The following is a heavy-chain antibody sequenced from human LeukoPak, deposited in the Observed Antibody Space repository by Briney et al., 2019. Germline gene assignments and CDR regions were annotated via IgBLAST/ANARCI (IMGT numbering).Heavy chain of an antibody. CDR3: AGRVDCYYGMDV. D-gene: IGHD2-21*01. CDR1: GGSFSGYY. CDR2: INHSGST. J-gene: IGHJ6*02. Sequence: PSETLSLTCAVYGGSFSGYYWSWIRQPPGKGLEWIGEINHSGSTNCNPSLKSRVTISVDTSKNQFSLKLSSVTAADTAVYYCAGRVDCYYGMDVWGQGTTVTVSS. V-gene: IGHV4-34*01.